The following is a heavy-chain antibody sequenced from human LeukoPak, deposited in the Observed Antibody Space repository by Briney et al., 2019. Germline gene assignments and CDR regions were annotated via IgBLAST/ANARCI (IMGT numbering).Heavy chain of an antibody. D-gene: IGHD1-26*01. CDR1: GFTFSSYW. Sequence: QPGGSLRLSCAASGFTFSSYWMHWVRQAPGTGLDWVAVISYDGINKFYADSVKGRFTISRDNSKNTLYLQMNSLRVEDTAVYYCGKDPYSGSYYGMDVWGQGTTVTVSS. J-gene: IGHJ6*02. CDR2: ISYDGINK. CDR3: GKDPYSGSYYGMDV. V-gene: IGHV3-30*18.